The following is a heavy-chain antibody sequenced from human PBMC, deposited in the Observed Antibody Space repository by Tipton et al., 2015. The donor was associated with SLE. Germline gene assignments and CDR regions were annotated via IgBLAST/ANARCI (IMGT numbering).Heavy chain of an antibody. V-gene: IGHV4-34*01. D-gene: IGHD3-16*01. J-gene: IGHJ6*03. CDR2: INHSGST. CDR3: ARGGLAYGYYYYMDV. CDR1: GGSFSDYY. Sequence: LRLSCAVYGGSFSDYYWSWIRQPPGKGLEWIGEINHSGSTNYNPSLKSRVTISVDTSKNQFSLKLSSVTAADTAVYYCARGGLAYGYYYYMDVWGEGTTGAVS.